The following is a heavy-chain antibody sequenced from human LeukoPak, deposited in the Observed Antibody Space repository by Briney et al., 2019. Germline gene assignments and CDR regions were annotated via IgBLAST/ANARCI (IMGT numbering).Heavy chain of an antibody. CDR3: ALLRSKYYFDY. D-gene: IGHD3-3*01. CDR2: ISGSGGST. CDR1: GFTFSDYY. V-gene: IGHV3-23*01. Sequence: PGGSLRLSCAASGFTFSDYYMSWIRQAPGKGLEWVSAISGSGGSTYYADSVKGRFTISGDNSKNTLYLQMNSLRAEDTAVYYCALLRSKYYFDYWGQGTLVTVSS. J-gene: IGHJ4*02.